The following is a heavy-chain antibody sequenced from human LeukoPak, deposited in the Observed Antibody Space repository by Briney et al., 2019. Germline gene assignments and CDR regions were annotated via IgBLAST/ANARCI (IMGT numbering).Heavy chain of an antibody. CDR1: GGSISSYY. CDR3: ARDWGVGGRPGYMDV. D-gene: IGHD6-6*01. J-gene: IGHJ6*03. Sequence: SETLSLACTVSGGSISSYYWSWIRQPAGKGLEWIGYIYYSGSTNYNPSLKSRVTILVDTSKNQFSLKLSSVTAADTAVYFCARDWGVGGRPGYMDVWGKGTTVTVSS. V-gene: IGHV4-59*01. CDR2: IYYSGST.